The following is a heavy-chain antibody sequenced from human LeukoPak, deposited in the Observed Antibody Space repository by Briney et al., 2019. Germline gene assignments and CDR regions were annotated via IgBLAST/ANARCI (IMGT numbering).Heavy chain of an antibody. Sequence: GGSLRLSCAASGFTLSSYSMNWVRQAPGKGLEWVSSISSSSSYIYYADSVKGRFTISRDNAKNSLYLQMNSLRAEDTAVYYCARVGSSGWYSSDYWGQGTLVTVSS. CDR2: ISSSSSYI. D-gene: IGHD6-19*01. CDR1: GFTLSSYS. CDR3: ARVGSSGWYSSDY. J-gene: IGHJ4*02. V-gene: IGHV3-21*01.